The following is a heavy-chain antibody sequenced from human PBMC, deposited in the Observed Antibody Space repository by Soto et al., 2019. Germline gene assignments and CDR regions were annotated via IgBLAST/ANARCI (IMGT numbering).Heavy chain of an antibody. V-gene: IGHV3-23*01. CDR3: AKDRLAGNFDY. CDR2: ISNTGGGT. CDR1: GFTFKTYA. Sequence: GGSLRLSCAASGFTFKTYAMNWFRQAPGMGLEWVATISNTGGGTYYADSVKGRLTISRDNSKNTLYLQMSSLRVEDTAVYYCAKDRLAGNFDYWGQGTQVTGLL. J-gene: IGHJ4*02.